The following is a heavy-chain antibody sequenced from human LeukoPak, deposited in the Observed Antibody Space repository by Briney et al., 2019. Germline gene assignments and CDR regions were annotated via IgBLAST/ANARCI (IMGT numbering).Heavy chain of an antibody. Sequence: PSETLSLTCTVSGGSISTSNYYWGWIRQPPGKGLEWIGSIYYSGSTYYNPSLKSRVTISVDTSKNQFSLKLSSVTAADTAVYYCARVTGYYIWVGWYYFDYWGQGTLVTVSS. D-gene: IGHD3-9*01. CDR3: ARVTGYYIWVGWYYFDY. CDR1: GGSISTSNYY. J-gene: IGHJ4*02. V-gene: IGHV4-39*07. CDR2: IYYSGST.